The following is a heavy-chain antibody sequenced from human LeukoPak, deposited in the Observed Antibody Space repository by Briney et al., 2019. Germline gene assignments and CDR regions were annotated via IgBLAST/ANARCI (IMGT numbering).Heavy chain of an antibody. CDR3: ARDLGYCSSTSCPVYFDY. Sequence: ASVKVSCKASGYTFTGYYMHWVRQAPGQGLEWMGWINPNSGGTNYAQKFQGRVTMTRDTSISTAYMELSRLRSDDTAAYYCARDLGYCSSTSCPVYFDYWGQGTLVTVSS. J-gene: IGHJ4*02. CDR1: GYTFTGYY. V-gene: IGHV1-2*02. CDR2: INPNSGGT. D-gene: IGHD2-2*01.